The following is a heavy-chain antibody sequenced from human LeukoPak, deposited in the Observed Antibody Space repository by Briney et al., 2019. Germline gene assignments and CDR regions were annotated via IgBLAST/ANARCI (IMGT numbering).Heavy chain of an antibody. D-gene: IGHD1-26*01. CDR3: AKYPGGFTGIVNYYHMDV. CDR1: GFTVSSNY. CDR2: IYSGGST. Sequence: GGSLRLSCAASGFTVSSNYMSWVRQAPGKGLEWVSVIYSGGSTYYADSVKGRFTISRDNSKNTLFLQMNSLRAEDTALYYCAKYPGGFTGIVNYYHMDVWGKGTTVSVSS. V-gene: IGHV3-66*02. J-gene: IGHJ6*03.